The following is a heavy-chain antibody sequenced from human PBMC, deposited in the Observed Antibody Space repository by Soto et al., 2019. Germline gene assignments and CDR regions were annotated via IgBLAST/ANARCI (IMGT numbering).Heavy chain of an antibody. J-gene: IGHJ4*01. CDR3: ARHRGRSVDFDY. V-gene: IGHV4-31*03. Sequence: SETLSLTCTVSGGSISSGGYYWSWIRQHPGKGLEWIGYIYYSGTTYYNPSLKSRLTISVDTSKNQFSLQLSSVTAADTAVYYCARHRGRSVDFDYWGHGTLVTVSS. CDR2: IYYSGTT. D-gene: IGHD2-15*01. CDR1: GGSISSGGYY.